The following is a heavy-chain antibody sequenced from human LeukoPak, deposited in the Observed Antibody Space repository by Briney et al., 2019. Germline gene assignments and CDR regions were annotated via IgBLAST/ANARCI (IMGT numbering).Heavy chain of an antibody. V-gene: IGHV3-49*04. D-gene: IGHD3-16*02. Sequence: PGRSLRLSCTASGFTFGDYAMSWVRQAPGKGLEWVGFIRSKACGGTTEYAASVKGRFTISRDDSKSIAYLQMNSLKTEDTAVYYCTRVYDYVWGSYRPRREYYFDYWGQGTLVTVSS. CDR1: GFTFGDYA. CDR2: IRSKACGGTT. J-gene: IGHJ4*02. CDR3: TRVYDYVWGSYRPRREYYFDY.